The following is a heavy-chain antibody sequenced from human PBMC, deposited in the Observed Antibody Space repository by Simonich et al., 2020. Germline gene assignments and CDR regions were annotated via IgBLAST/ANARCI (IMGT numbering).Heavy chain of an antibody. CDR3: AKDLGERITLIVVVIDAFDI. CDR2: SIGSGGST. Sequence: GGGLVQPGGSLRLSCAASGFTFSSYAMSWVRQAPGKGLEWVSASIGSGGSTYYADSVNGRFTISRDNSKNTMYLQMNSLRAEDTAVYYCAKDLGERITLIVVVIDAFDIWGQGTMVTVSS. CDR1: GFTFSSYA. D-gene: IGHD3-22*01. V-gene: IGHV3-23*01. J-gene: IGHJ3*02.